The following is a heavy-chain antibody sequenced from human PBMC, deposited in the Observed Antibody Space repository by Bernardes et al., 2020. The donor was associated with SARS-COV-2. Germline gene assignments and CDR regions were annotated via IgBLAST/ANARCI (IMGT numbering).Heavy chain of an antibody. Sequence: GGSLRLSCAASGFSFSMYGIHWVRQAPGKGLEWVAVVSYDGSNREYADSVKGRFTISRDNSKNTVYLQMNSLRIGDTAVYYCAKAGVRQVVVASPLDSWGQGSLVTVSS. J-gene: IGHJ4*02. CDR2: VSYDGSNR. D-gene: IGHD3-22*01. V-gene: IGHV3-30*18. CDR3: AKAGVRQVVVASPLDS. CDR1: GFSFSMYG.